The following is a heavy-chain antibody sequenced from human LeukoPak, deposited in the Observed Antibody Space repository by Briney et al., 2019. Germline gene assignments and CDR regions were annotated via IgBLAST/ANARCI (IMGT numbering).Heavy chain of an antibody. CDR1: GGTFSSYA. CDR2: IIPILGIA. D-gene: IGHD6-13*01. CDR3: ARGSSWYIDYFDY. V-gene: IGHV1-69*04. J-gene: IGHJ4*02. Sequence: SVKVSCKASGGTFSSYAISWVRQAPGQGLEWMGRIIPILGIANYAQKFQGRVTITADKSTSTAYMELRSLRSDDTAVYYCARGSSWYIDYFDYWGQGTLVTVSS.